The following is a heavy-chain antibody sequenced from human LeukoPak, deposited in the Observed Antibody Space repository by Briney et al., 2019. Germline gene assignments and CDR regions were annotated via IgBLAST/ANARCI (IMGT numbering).Heavy chain of an antibody. CDR3: ARGGQYYDILTGYYTGRAPFDY. CDR2: INHSGST. CDR1: GGSFSGYY. J-gene: IGHJ4*02. Sequence: SETLSLTCAVYGGSFSGYYWSWIRQPPGKGLEWIGEINHSGSTNYNPSLKSRVTISVDTSKNQFSLKLSSVTAADTAVYYCARGGQYYDILTGYYTGRAPFDYWGQGTLVTVSS. V-gene: IGHV4-34*01. D-gene: IGHD3-9*01.